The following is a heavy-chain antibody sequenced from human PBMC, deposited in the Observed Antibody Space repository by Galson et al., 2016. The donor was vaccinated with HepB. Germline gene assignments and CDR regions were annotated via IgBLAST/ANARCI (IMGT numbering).Heavy chain of an antibody. J-gene: IGHJ3*01. CDR2: TYYRSKWFN. D-gene: IGHD1-1*01. Sequence: CAISGDSVSNINSAWAWVRQSPSRGLEWLGRTYYRSKWFNHYAVSVKSRMTINADTSNSQFSLQLESVTLEDTAVYYCTRAAENWDGMWRNGFAVWGQGTVVTVS. V-gene: IGHV6-1*01. CDR1: GDSVSNINSA. CDR3: TRAAENWDGMWRNGFAV.